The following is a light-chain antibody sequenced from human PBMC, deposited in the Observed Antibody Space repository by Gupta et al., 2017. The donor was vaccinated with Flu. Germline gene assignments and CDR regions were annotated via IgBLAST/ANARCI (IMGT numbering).Light chain of an antibody. V-gene: IGLV1-44*01. CDR2: GNN. J-gene: IGLJ1*01. Sequence: QSVLAQPPSASGTPGPRVTISCSASSSNLGSNYVNWYQQVPGTAPKLLIYGNNPRPSGVPDRFSSSKSGTSASLAISGLQSGDEADYYCAAWDDSLNGHYVFGTGTRVTVL. CDR3: AAWDDSLNGHYV. CDR1: SSNLGSNY.